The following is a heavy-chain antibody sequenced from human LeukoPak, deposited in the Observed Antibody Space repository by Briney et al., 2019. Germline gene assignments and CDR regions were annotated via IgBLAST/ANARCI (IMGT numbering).Heavy chain of an antibody. V-gene: IGHV3-23*01. D-gene: IGHD6-13*01. Sequence: GGSLRFSCAASGFTFSSYAMSWVRQAPGKGLEWVSAISTSGGNTYYADSVKGRFSISRANSKNTLYLQINSLKAKDTAGYYCAKHSSSWSYLDYWGQGTLVTVSS. CDR3: AKHSSSWSYLDY. CDR2: ISTSGGNT. J-gene: IGHJ4*02. CDR1: GFTFSSYA.